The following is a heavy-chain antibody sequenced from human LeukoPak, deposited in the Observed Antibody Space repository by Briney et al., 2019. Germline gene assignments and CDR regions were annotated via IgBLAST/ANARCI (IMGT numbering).Heavy chain of an antibody. J-gene: IGHJ3*02. Sequence: GGSLRLSCAASGFTFSIYEMDWVRQAPGKGLEWVSYISSSGSTIYYADSVKVRFTFSRDNARNSLYLQMNSLRAEDTAVYSCARSMVLLWLGQLFRGGDFGIWGKGTMVTVP. CDR2: ISSSGSTI. D-gene: IGHD3-10*01. CDR1: GFTFSIYE. CDR3: ARSMVLLWLGQLFRGGDFGI. V-gene: IGHV3-48*03.